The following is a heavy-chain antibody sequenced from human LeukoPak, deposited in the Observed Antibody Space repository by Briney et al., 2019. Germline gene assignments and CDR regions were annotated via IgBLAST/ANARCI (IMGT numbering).Heavy chain of an antibody. D-gene: IGHD6-19*01. CDR1: GGSFSGYY. J-gene: IGHJ4*02. Sequence: SETLSLTCAVYGGSFSGYYWSWIRQPPGKGLEWIGEINHSGSTNYNPSLKSRVTISVDTSKNQFSLKLSSVTAADTAVYYCASHELPGYSSGWYGFDYWGQGTLVTVSS. CDR2: INHSGST. V-gene: IGHV4-34*01. CDR3: ASHELPGYSSGWYGFDY.